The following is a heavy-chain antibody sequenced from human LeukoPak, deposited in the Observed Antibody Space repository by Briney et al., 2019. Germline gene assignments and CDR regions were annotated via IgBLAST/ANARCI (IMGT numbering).Heavy chain of an antibody. V-gene: IGHV3-7*01. CDR2: IKQDGSEK. D-gene: IGHD3-10*01. CDR3: ARDPGYYFDY. Sequence: GGSLRLSCAASGFTFSSYSMSWVRQAPGKGLEWVANIKQDGSEKYYVDSVKGRFTISRDDAKNSLYLQMNSLRAEDTAVYYCARDPGYYFDYWGQGTLVTVSS. J-gene: IGHJ4*02. CDR1: GFTFSSYS.